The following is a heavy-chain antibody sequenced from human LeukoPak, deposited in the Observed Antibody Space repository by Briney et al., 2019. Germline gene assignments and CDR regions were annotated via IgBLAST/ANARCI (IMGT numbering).Heavy chain of an antibody. Sequence: SETLSLTCTVSGGSISSYYWSWIRQPPGKGLEWIGYIYYRGSTNYNPSLKSRVTISVDTSKNQFSLKLSSVTAADTAVYYCARYQLPRQDNWFDPWGQGTLVTVSS. CDR2: IYYRGST. CDR3: ARYQLPRQDNWFDP. D-gene: IGHD2-2*01. J-gene: IGHJ5*02. V-gene: IGHV4-59*08. CDR1: GGSISSYY.